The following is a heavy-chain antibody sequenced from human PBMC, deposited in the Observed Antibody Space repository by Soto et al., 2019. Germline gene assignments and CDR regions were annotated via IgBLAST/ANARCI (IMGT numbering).Heavy chain of an antibody. V-gene: IGHV3-33*01. J-gene: IGHJ4*02. CDR3: ARDLGGGDCFDN. Sequence: GGSLRLSCAASGFTFSSYGMHWVRQAPGKGLEWVAVIWYDGSNKYYADSVKGRFTISRDNSKNTLYLQMNSLRAEDTAVYYCARDLGGGDCFDNWGQGTLVTVSS. CDR1: GFTFSSYG. CDR2: IWYDGSNK. D-gene: IGHD2-21*01.